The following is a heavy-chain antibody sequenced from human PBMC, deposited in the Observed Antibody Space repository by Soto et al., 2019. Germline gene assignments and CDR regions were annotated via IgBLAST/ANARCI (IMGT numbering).Heavy chain of an antibody. CDR2: IYYSGST. V-gene: IGHV4-39*01. CDR1: GGSISSSSYY. Sequence: SETLSLTCTVSGGSISSSSYYWGWIRQPPGKGLEWIGSIYYSGSTYYNPSLKSRVTISVDTSKNQFSLKLSSLTAADTAVYYCARLDSSRAFDYWGQGTLVTVSS. J-gene: IGHJ4*02. D-gene: IGHD6-13*01. CDR3: ARLDSSRAFDY.